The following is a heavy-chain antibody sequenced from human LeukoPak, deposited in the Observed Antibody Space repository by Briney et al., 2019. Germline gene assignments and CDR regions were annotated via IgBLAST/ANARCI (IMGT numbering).Heavy chain of an antibody. CDR1: GGSIGSGTYY. D-gene: IGHD4-11*01. V-gene: IGHV4-61*02. J-gene: IGHJ6*03. Sequence: SETLSLTCTVSGGSIGSGTYYWTWLRQPAEKGLEWIGRFYSGGSTYYNPFLRSRVRISLDMSKNQFSLKMSSVTAADTAVYYCVRVPTTVDNYYMDVWGKGTTVTVSS. CDR2: FYSGGST. CDR3: VRVPTTVDNYYMDV.